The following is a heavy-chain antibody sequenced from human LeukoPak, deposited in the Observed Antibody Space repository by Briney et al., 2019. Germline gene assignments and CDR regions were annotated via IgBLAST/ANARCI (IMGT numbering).Heavy chain of an antibody. CDR2: IYAGDSDT. V-gene: IGHV5-51*01. D-gene: IGHD5-24*01. CDR3: ARPPSRDGYNLGY. J-gene: IGHJ4*02. CDR1: GYSLTSYW. Sequence: PGESLKISFKGSGYSLTSYWIGWVRQMPGKGLEWMGIIYAGDSDTRHSPSFQGQVTNSADKSISTAYLQWSSLKASDTAMYYCARPPSRDGYNLGYWGQGTLVTVSS.